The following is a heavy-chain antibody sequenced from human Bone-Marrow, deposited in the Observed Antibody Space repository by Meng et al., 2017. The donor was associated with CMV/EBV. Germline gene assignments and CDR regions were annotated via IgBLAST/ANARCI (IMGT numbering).Heavy chain of an antibody. V-gene: IGHV3-69-1*01. CDR2: ISSSSTI. CDR1: GFTFSDYY. D-gene: IGHD3-16*01. CDR3: ARDAYTAATPGAFDI. Sequence: GESLKISCAASGFTFSDYYMNWVRQAPGKGLEWVSSISSSSTIYYADSVKGRFTISRDNAKNSLYLQMNSLRAEDTAVYYCARDAYTAATPGAFDIWGQGTMVTVSS. J-gene: IGHJ3*02.